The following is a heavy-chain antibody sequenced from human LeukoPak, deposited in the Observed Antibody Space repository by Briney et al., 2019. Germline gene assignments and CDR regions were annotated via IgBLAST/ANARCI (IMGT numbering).Heavy chain of an antibody. V-gene: IGHV5-10-1*01. J-gene: IGHJ4*02. CDR2: IDPRDSYT. D-gene: IGHD4-17*01. Sequence: GESLKIFCRGSGNSLTSEWLNLVRQMPGKGLEWMGRIDPRDSYTNYGPSFQGRVIISADKSSNTVYLQWRSLKASDTAVYFFASRTDYGDYGLWIKNWGQGTLVTVSS. CDR1: GNSLTSEW. CDR3: ASRTDYGDYGLWIKN.